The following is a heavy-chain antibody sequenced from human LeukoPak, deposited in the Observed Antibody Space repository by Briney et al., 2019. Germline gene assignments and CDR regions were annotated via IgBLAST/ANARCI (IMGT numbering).Heavy chain of an antibody. J-gene: IGHJ6*02. V-gene: IGHV3-30*04. D-gene: IGHD3-22*01. CDR2: MSYDGSNI. Sequence: GRSLRLSCAASGFTFSHYAMHWVRQAPGKGLEWVAVMSYDGSNIYYADSVKGRFTISRENSKNTLYLQMNSLRAEDTAVYYCARDLVYDSSGNHYGMDVWGQGTTVTVSS. CDR1: GFTFSHYA. CDR3: ARDLVYDSSGNHYGMDV.